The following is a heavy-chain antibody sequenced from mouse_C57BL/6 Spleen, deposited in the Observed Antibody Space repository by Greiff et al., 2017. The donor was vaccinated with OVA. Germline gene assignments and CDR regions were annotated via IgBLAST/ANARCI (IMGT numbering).Heavy chain of an antibody. D-gene: IGHD2-1*01. CDR2: IYPSDSET. J-gene: IGHJ3*01. Sequence: QVQLKQPGAELVRPGSSVKLSCKASGYTFTSYWMDWVKQRPGQGLEWIGNIYPSDSETHYNQKFKDKATLTVDKSSSTAYMQLSSLTSEDSAVYYCARLGGNPAWIAYWGQGTLVTVSA. CDR3: ARLGGNPAWIAY. CDR1: GYTFTSYW. V-gene: IGHV1-61*01.